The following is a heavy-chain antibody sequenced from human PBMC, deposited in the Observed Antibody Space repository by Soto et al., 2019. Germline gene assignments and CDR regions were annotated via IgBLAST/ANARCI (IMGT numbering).Heavy chain of an antibody. D-gene: IGHD3-3*01. CDR2: MNPNSGNT. CDR3: ARGVYYDFWSGYFPQGMDV. Sequence: QVQLVQSGAEVKKPGASVKVSCKASGYTFTSYDINWVRQATGQGLEWMGWMNPNSGNTGYAQKFQGRVTMTRNTSISTAYMDLSSLRSEDTAVYYCARGVYYDFWSGYFPQGMDVWGQGTTVTVSS. J-gene: IGHJ6*02. CDR1: GYTFTSYD. V-gene: IGHV1-8*01.